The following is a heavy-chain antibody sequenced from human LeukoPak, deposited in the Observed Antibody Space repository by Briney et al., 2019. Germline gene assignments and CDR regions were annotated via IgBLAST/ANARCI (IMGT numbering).Heavy chain of an antibody. CDR2: IIPIFRTP. CDR3: ARVDRYYFYLDV. V-gene: IGHV1-69*05. CDR1: GGTSSTYT. Sequence: GASVKVSCKASGGTSSTYTITWVRQAPGQGLEWMGGIIPIFRTPNYAQKFQGRVTIITDESTSTAYMELSSLKSDDTAIYYCARVDRYYFYLDVWGKGTTVTVSS. J-gene: IGHJ6*03.